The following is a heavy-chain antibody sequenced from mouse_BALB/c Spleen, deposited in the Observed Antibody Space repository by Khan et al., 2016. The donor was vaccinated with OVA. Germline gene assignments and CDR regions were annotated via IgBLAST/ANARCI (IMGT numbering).Heavy chain of an antibody. CDR3: ADHLTGSFAY. CDR1: GFTFSSYS. Sequence: EVELVASGGDLVTPGGSLKLSCAASGFTFSSYSMSWVRQTPDKRLEWVASISSGGDYTYYPDSVKGRFTISRDNAKNTLYLQMSDLKSEDTAMYYCADHLTGSFAYWGQGTLVNVSA. J-gene: IGHJ3*01. CDR2: ISSGGDYT. V-gene: IGHV5-6*01. D-gene: IGHD4-1*01.